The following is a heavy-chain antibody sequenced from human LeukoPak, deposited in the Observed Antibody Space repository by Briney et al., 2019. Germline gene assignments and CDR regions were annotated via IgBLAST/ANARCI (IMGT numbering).Heavy chain of an antibody. V-gene: IGHV3-7*03. J-gene: IGHJ4*02. D-gene: IGHD5-12*01. Sequence: GGSLRLSCAASGFTFSNYWMDWVRQAPGKGLEWVANIKEDGSDKYYVDSVKGRFTISRDNAKNSLYLQMNSLRAEDTAVYYCAREAWIWSYWGQGTLVTVSS. CDR1: GFTFSNYW. CDR3: AREAWIWSY. CDR2: IKEDGSDK.